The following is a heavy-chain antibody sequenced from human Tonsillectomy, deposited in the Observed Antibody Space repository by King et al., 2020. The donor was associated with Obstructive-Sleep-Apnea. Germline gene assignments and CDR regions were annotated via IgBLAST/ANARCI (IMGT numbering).Heavy chain of an antibody. Sequence: QLVQSGAEVKKPGASVKVSCKASGYTFTGYYMHWVRQAPGQGLEWMGWINPNSGGTNYAQKFQGRVTMTRDTSISTAYMELSRLRSDDTAVYYCARESAGDTALYYFDYWGHGTLVTVSS. CDR3: ARESAGDTALYYFDY. CDR1: GYTFTGYY. D-gene: IGHD5-18*01. V-gene: IGHV1-2*02. CDR2: INPNSGGT. J-gene: IGHJ4*01.